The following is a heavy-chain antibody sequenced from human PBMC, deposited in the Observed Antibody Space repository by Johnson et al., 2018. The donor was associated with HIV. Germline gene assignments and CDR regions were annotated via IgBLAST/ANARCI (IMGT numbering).Heavy chain of an antibody. Sequence: VQLVESGEGLVQPGGSLRLSCAASGFTFSSYVMSWVRQAPGKGLEWVSSISGSGGGTYYADSVRGRFTISRDNSKNTLNVQMHSLRAEDTAVYYCARDLTDWGVGDAFDIWGQGTMVTVSS. CDR1: GFTFSSYV. D-gene: IGHD3-9*01. CDR3: ARDLTDWGVGDAFDI. CDR2: ISGSGGGT. J-gene: IGHJ3*02. V-gene: IGHV3-23*04.